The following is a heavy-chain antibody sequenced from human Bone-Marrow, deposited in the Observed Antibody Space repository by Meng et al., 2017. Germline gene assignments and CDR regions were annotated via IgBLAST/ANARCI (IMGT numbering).Heavy chain of an antibody. CDR2: INHSGST. D-gene: IGHD6-6*01. CDR1: GGSFSGYY. V-gene: IGHV4-34*01. CDR3: ARGLRAARPLLFGY. J-gene: IGHJ4*02. Sequence: QVHQQHWGAGLLKPSEPLSLTCAVYGGSFSGYYWSWIRQPPGKGLEWIGEINHSGSTNYNPSLKSRVTISVDTSKNQLSLKLSSVTAADTAVYYCARGLRAARPLLFGYWGQGTLVTVSS.